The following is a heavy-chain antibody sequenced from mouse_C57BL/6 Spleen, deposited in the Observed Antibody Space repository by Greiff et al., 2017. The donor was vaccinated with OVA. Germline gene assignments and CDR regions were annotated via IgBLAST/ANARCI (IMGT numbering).Heavy chain of an antibody. CDR2: IDPSDSYT. D-gene: IGHD1-1*01. V-gene: IGHV1-69*01. CDR3: ARKRITTVVATDFDV. Sequence: VQLQQPGAELVMPGASVKLSCKASGYTFTSYWMHWVKQRPGQGLEWIGEIDPSDSYTNYNQKFKGKSTLTVDKSSSTAYMQLSSLTSEDSAVYYCARKRITTVVATDFDVWGTGTTVTVSS. CDR1: GYTFTSYW. J-gene: IGHJ1*03.